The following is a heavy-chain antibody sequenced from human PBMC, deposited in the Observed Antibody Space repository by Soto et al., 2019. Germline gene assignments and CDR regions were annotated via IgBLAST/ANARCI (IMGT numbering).Heavy chain of an antibody. CDR2: IYHSGST. J-gene: IGHJ3*02. D-gene: IGHD2-2*01. CDR1: GGSISSSNW. V-gene: IGHV4-4*02. Sequence: QVQLQESGPGLVKPSGTLSLTCAVSGGSISSSNWWSWVRQPPGKGLEWIGEIYHSGSTNYNPSLKSRVTISVDKSKNQFSLKLSSVTAADTAVYYCAREKINIVVVPAAMPKNAFDIWGQGTMVTVSS. CDR3: AREKINIVVVPAAMPKNAFDI.